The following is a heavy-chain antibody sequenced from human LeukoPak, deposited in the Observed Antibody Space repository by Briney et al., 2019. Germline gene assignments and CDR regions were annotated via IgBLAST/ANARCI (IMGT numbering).Heavy chain of an antibody. CDR3: ASSRNPLYYYYMDV. CDR1: GFTFSSYW. V-gene: IGHV3-7*01. Sequence: GSLRLCCXASGFTFSSYWMSWVRQAPGKGLKWVPNIKQDGSEKYYVDSVKGRFTISRDNAKNSLYLQMNSLRAEDTAVYYCASSRNPLYYYYMDVWGKGTTVTVSS. J-gene: IGHJ6*03. D-gene: IGHD1-14*01. CDR2: IKQDGSEK.